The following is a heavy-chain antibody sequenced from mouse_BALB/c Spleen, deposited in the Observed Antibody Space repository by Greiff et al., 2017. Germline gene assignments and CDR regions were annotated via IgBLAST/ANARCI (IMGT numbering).Heavy chain of an antibody. CDR1: GFTFSSYT. D-gene: IGHD2-2*01. V-gene: IGHV5-12-2*01. Sequence: EVQLVESGGGLVQPGGSLKLSCAASGFTFSSYTMSWVRQTPEKRLEWVAYISNGGGSTYYPDTVKGRFTISSDNAKNTLYLQMSSLKSEDTALYDRERRGAAMVSGYLDVWGAGTTVTVSS. CDR2: ISNGGGST. CDR3: ERRGAAMVSGYLDV. J-gene: IGHJ1*01.